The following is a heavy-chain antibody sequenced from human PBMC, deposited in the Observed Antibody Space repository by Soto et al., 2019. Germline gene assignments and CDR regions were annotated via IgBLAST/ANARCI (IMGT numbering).Heavy chain of an antibody. Sequence: SETLSLTCTVSGGSISSSSYYWGWIRQHPGKGLEWIGYIYYSGSTYYNPSLKSRVTISVDTSKNQFSLKLSSVTAADTAVYYCASLCSSTSCYGMDVWGQGTTVTVSS. CDR2: IYYSGST. CDR3: ASLCSSTSCYGMDV. CDR1: GGSISSSSYY. J-gene: IGHJ6*02. D-gene: IGHD2-2*01. V-gene: IGHV4-31*03.